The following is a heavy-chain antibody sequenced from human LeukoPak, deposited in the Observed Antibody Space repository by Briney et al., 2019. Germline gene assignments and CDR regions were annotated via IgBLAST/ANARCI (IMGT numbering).Heavy chain of an antibody. CDR3: ARCDTSSWYGIDY. V-gene: IGHV3-53*01. D-gene: IGHD6-13*01. CDR2: IYSGGNT. J-gene: IGHJ4*02. Sequence: GGSLRLSCAASGFTFSSYAMSWVRQAPGKGLEWVSVIYSGGNTYYADSVKGRFTISRDNSRNTMALQMNSLRAEDTAVYYCARCDTSSWYGIDYWGQGTLVTVSS. CDR1: GFTFSSYA.